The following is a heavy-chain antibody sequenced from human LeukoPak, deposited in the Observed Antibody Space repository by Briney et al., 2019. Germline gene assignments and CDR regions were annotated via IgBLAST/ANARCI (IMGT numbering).Heavy chain of an antibody. D-gene: IGHD3-22*01. J-gene: IGHJ4*02. CDR1: GYTFTSYG. Sequence: ASVKVSCKASGYTFTSYGISWGRQAPGQGLEWMGWISAYNGNTNYAQKLQGRVTMTTDTSTSTAYMELRSLRSDDTAVYYCAFNYDSSGYYDYWGQGTLVTVSS. V-gene: IGHV1-18*01. CDR2: ISAYNGNT. CDR3: AFNYDSSGYYDY.